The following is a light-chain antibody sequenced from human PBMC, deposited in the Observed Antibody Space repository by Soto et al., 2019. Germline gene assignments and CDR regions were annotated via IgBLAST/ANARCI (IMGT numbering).Light chain of an antibody. J-gene: IGKJ4*01. CDR2: AAS. CDR1: QSISSY. Sequence: DIRMTQSPSSLSASVGDRVTITCRASQSISSYLNWYQQKPGKAPKLLIYAASSLQSGVPSRFRGSGSGTDFTLTISSLQPEDFATYYCQQSYSTPLTFGGGAKVEIK. V-gene: IGKV1-39*01. CDR3: QQSYSTPLT.